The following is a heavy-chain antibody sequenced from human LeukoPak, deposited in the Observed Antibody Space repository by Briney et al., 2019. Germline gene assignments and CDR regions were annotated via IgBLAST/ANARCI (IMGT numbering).Heavy chain of an antibody. D-gene: IGHD6-6*01. CDR2: INHSGST. CDR1: GGSFSGYY. CDR3: ARVGGSSSYYFYMDV. Sequence: SETLSLTCAVYGGSFSGYYWSWIRQPPVKGLEWIGEINHSGSTNYNPSLKSRVTISVDTSKNQFSLKLSSLTAADTAVYYCARVGGSSSYYFYMDVWGKGTTVTVFS. V-gene: IGHV4-34*01. J-gene: IGHJ6*03.